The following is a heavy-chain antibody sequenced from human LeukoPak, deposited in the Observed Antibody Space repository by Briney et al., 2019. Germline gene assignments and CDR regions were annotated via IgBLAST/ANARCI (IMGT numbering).Heavy chain of an antibody. CDR2: INPDGGII. CDR1: GYTFRDYY. Sequence: ASVKVSCKTSGYTFRDYYIHWVRQAPGQGLEWMGWINPDGGIINYSQRFQGRVTMTRDTSISTAYMELSRLRSDDTAMYYCAKAGLGYSSSWDYYYYMDVWGKGTTVTVSS. J-gene: IGHJ6*03. D-gene: IGHD6-13*01. CDR3: AKAGLGYSSSWDYYYYMDV. V-gene: IGHV1-2*02.